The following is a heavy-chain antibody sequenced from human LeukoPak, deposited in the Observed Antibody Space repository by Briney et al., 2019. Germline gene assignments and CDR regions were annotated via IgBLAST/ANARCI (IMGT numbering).Heavy chain of an antibody. Sequence: GASVKVSCKASGYTFTSYGISWVRQAPGQGLEWMGWISAYNGNTNYAQKLQGRVTMTTDTSTSTAYMELRSLRSDDTAVYNCARDREPIVVVPAAYYYGMDVWGKGTTVTVSS. D-gene: IGHD2-2*01. CDR3: ARDREPIVVVPAAYYYGMDV. V-gene: IGHV1-18*04. CDR2: ISAYNGNT. J-gene: IGHJ6*04. CDR1: GYTFTSYG.